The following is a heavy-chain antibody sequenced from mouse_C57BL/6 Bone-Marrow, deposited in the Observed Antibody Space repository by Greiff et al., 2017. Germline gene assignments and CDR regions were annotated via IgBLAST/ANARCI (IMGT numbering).Heavy chain of an antibody. D-gene: IGHD2-3*01. V-gene: IGHV14-4*01. CDR3: TNDGYPLAMDY. Sequence: EVKLMESGAELVRPGASVKLSCTASGFNIKDDYMHWVKQRPEQGLEWIGWIDPENGDTEYASKFQGKATITADTSSNTAYLQLSSLTSEDTAVYYCTNDGYPLAMDYWGQGTSVTVSS. CDR2: IDPENGDT. J-gene: IGHJ4*01. CDR1: GFNIKDDY.